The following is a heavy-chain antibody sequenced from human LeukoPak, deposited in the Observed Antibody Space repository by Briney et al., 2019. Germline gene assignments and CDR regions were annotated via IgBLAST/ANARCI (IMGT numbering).Heavy chain of an antibody. CDR1: GGSISSSSYY. J-gene: IGHJ3*02. CDR2: IYYSGST. Sequence: ASETLSLTCTVSGGSISSSSYYWGWIRQPPGKGLEWIGSIYYSGSTYYNPSLKSRVTISVDTSKNQFSLKLSSVTAADTAVYYCARRKGYTPEAFDIWGQGTMVTVSS. CDR3: ARRKGYTPEAFDI. D-gene: IGHD1-1*01. V-gene: IGHV4-39*01.